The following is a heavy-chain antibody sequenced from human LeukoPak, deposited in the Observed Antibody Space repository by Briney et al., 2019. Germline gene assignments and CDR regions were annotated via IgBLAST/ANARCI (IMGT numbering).Heavy chain of an antibody. V-gene: IGHV4-59*01. CDR1: GGSISSYY. D-gene: IGHD6-13*01. Sequence: SETLSLTCTVSGGSISSYYWSWIRQPPGKGLEWIAYIYYSGSTYHNPSLKSRLTISVDTSKNQFSLKLSSVTAADTAVYYCARSDRPLLKGPNSSSWYYDYWGQGTLVTVSS. CDR2: IYYSGST. CDR3: ARSDRPLLKGPNSSSWYYDY. J-gene: IGHJ4*02.